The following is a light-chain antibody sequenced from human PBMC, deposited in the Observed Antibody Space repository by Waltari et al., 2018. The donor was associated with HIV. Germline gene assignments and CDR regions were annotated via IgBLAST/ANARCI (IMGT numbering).Light chain of an antibody. V-gene: IGKV3-15*01. J-gene: IGKJ2*01. CDR3: QQYNIRPRGNT. CDR2: DAA. Sequence: DIVMTQSPAILSVSPGERVTLSCRASQSVGRNLAGYQQKLGQAPRRLIYDAATRAAEIPVRFSGSGSGTEFTLTIDSLQSEDFATYYCQQYNIRPRGNTFGQGTKLQIK. CDR1: QSVGRN.